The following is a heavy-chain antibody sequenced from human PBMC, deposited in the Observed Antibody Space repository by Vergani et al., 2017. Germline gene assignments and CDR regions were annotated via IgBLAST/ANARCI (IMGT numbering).Heavy chain of an antibody. V-gene: IGHV3-30-3*01. CDR2: ISYDGSNK. Sequence: QVQLVESGGGVVQPGRSLRLSCAASGFTFSSYAMHWVRQAPGKGLEWVAVISYDGSNKYYADSVKGRFTISRDNSKNTLYLQMNSLRAEDTAVYYCARGASVDYVSFFYYWGRGTLVIVSS. D-gene: IGHD4-17*01. J-gene: IGHJ4*02. CDR1: GFTFSSYA. CDR3: ARGASVDYVSFFYY.